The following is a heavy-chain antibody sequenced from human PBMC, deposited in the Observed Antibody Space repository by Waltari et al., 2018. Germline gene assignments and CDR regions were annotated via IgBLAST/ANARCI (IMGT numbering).Heavy chain of an antibody. CDR1: GPTISRNY. V-gene: IGHV3-66*01. J-gene: IGHJ6*02. CDR2: MYVGGAT. Sequence: EEQLVESGGGSVQPGGSLRLACEASGPTISRNYMNWVLQAPGKGLEWVAVMYVGGATQYADSVKDRFIISRDNSKNTLYLQMHSLRVDDTAVYYCVRDIPRDDSSCDVWGQGTTVIVSS. CDR3: VRDIPRDDSSCDV. D-gene: IGHD6-13*01.